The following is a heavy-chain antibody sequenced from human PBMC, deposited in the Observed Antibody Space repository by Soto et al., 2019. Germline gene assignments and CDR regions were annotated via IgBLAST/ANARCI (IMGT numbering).Heavy chain of an antibody. Sequence: GGSLILSCAASGFPFYEYARHLVRPATGKGLEWVSGISWNSDNIGYADSVKGRFTISRDNVKNSLYLQMNSLRAEDTALYYCAKDLYSNYGDAFDIWGQGTMVTVSS. V-gene: IGHV3-9*01. CDR1: GFPFYEYA. J-gene: IGHJ3*02. D-gene: IGHD4-4*01. CDR3: AKDLYSNYGDAFDI. CDR2: ISWNSDNI.